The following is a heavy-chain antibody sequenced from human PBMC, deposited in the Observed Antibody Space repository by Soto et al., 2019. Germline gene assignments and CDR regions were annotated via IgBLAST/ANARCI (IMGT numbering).Heavy chain of an antibody. Sequence: PSETLSLTCAVYGGSFSGYYWSWIRQPPGKGLEWIGEINHSGSTNYNPSLKSRVTISVDTSKNQFSLKLSSVTAADTAVYYCARSQKGLKYYDYVWGSYRYPLGMDVWGQGTTVTVSS. J-gene: IGHJ6*02. CDR1: GGSFSGYY. D-gene: IGHD3-16*02. CDR3: ARSQKGLKYYDYVWGSYRYPLGMDV. V-gene: IGHV4-34*01. CDR2: INHSGST.